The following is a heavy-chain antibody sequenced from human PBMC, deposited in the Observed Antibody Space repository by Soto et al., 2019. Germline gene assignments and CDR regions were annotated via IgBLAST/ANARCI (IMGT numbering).Heavy chain of an antibody. D-gene: IGHD1-20*01. CDR2: IYYSGST. CDR1: GGSISSSSYY. J-gene: IGHJ5*02. Sequence: PSETLSLACTVSGGSISSSSYYWGWIRQPPGKGLEWIGSIYYSGSTYYNPSLKSRVTISVDTSKNQFSLKLSSVTAADTAVYCCERNLRELYNWNHMWFDPWGQGTLVTVSS. V-gene: IGHV4-39*01. CDR3: ERNLRELYNWNHMWFDP.